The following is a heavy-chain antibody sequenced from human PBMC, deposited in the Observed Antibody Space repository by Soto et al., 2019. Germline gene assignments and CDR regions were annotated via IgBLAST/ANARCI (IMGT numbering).Heavy chain of an antibody. CDR3: SADLPGGYSNFFDY. V-gene: IGHV3-15*07. CDR1: GLSFVDAW. J-gene: IGHJ4*02. D-gene: IGHD4-4*01. CDR2: IRSYPAGGTT. Sequence: EVQVVESGGGLVKPGGSLRLSCAASGLSFVDAWMNWVRQAPGKGREWVCGIRSYPAGGTTDYATPVKGRFSISRDDSKNTVYLQMSSLKTDDTAVYYCSADLPGGYSNFFDYWGQGALVTVSS.